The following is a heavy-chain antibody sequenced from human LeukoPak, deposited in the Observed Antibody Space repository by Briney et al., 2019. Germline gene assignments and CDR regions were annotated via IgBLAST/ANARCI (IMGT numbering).Heavy chain of an antibody. V-gene: IGHV4-34*01. CDR1: GGSFSGYY. CDR2: INHRGST. CDR3: ARGKRIVVVTARYNWFDP. Sequence: SETLSLTCAVYGGSFSGYYWSWIRQPPGKGLEWIGEINHRGSTNYNPSLKSRVTISVDTSKNQFSLKLSSVTAADTAVYYCARGKRIVVVTARYNWFDPWGQGTLVTVSS. J-gene: IGHJ5*02. D-gene: IGHD2-21*02.